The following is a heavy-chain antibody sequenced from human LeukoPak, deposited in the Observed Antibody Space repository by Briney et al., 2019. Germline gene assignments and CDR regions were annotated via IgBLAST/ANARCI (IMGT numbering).Heavy chain of an antibody. Sequence: SETLSLTCTVSGGSISSTTYYWAWIRQPPGKGLEWIGSIYKAGNTNYSPSLRSRVFISVDTSNNQFSLSLSSVTAADTAVYYCTRLGFDSSGIGAYAFDIWGQGTVVTVSS. D-gene: IGHD3-22*01. J-gene: IGHJ3*02. CDR1: GGSISSTTYY. V-gene: IGHV4-39*01. CDR2: IYKAGNT. CDR3: TRLGFDSSGIGAYAFDI.